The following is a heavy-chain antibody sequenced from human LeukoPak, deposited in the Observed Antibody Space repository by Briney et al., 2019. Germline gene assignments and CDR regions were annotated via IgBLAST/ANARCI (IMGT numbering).Heavy chain of an antibody. V-gene: IGHV1-69*11. CDR3: ARDPSTIYTIFGVVPTRSLGFQH. CDR2: IIPILGTA. CDR1: GGTFSSYA. Sequence: ASVKVSCKASGGTFSSYAISWVRQAPGQGLEWMGRIIPILGTANYAQKFQGRVTITADESTSTAYMELSSPRSEDTAVYYCARDPSTIYTIFGVVPTRSLGFQHWGQGTLVTVSS. J-gene: IGHJ1*01. D-gene: IGHD3-3*01.